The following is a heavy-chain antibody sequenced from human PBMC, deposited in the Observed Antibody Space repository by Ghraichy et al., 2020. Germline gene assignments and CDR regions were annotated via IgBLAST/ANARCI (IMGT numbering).Heavy chain of an antibody. V-gene: IGHV4-34*01. D-gene: IGHD1-14*01. J-gene: IGHJ6*03. CDR2: INHSGST. CDR3: ARAGRYSYYYYMDV. Sequence: ESLNISCAVYGGSFSGYYWSWIRQPPGKGLEWIGEINHSGSTKYNPSLKSRVTISGDTSKNQFSLKLSSVTAADTAVYYCARAGRYSYYYYMDVWGTGTTVTVSS. CDR1: GGSFSGYY.